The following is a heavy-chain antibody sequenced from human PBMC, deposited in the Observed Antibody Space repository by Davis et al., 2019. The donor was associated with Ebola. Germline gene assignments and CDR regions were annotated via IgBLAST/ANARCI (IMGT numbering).Heavy chain of an antibody. Sequence: GESLKISCAASGFSFRSYWMHWVRQAPGKGLVWVSRVDSDGRSTNYADSVKGRFTISRDNAKNSLYLQMNSLRVEDTAVYYCAREGKYRDESRTFDYWGQGTLVTVSS. J-gene: IGHJ4*02. D-gene: IGHD2-2*01. V-gene: IGHV3-74*01. CDR2: VDSDGRST. CDR3: AREGKYRDESRTFDY. CDR1: GFSFRSYW.